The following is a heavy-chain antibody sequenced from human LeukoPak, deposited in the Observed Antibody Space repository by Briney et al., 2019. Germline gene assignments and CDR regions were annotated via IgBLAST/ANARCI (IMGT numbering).Heavy chain of an antibody. J-gene: IGHJ5*02. D-gene: IGHD1-26*01. V-gene: IGHV4-61*01. CDR3: ARSRAFNSGAFDP. CDR2: IYNGVNT. CDR1: GASVSSASY. Sequence: SETLSLTCTVSGASVSSASYWSWIRQPPGKGVEWIAHIYNGVNTNYNPSLKSRVTISVDTSKNQFSLRLNSVTAAGTAVYYCARSRAFNSGAFDPWGQGSLVTVSS.